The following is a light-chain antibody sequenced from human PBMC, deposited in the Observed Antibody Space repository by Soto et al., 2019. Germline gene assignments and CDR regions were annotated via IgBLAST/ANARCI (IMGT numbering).Light chain of an antibody. J-gene: IGLJ1*01. CDR1: TSDVGDYNY. CDR3: CSYAGGPYV. V-gene: IGLV2-11*01. Sequence: QSVLTQPRSVSGSPGQSVTISCTGTTSDVGDYNYVSWYQQHPGNAPKLMIYDVSKRPSGVPDRFSGSKSGNTASLTISGLQAEDETDYYCCSYAGGPYVFGTGTQLTVL. CDR2: DVS.